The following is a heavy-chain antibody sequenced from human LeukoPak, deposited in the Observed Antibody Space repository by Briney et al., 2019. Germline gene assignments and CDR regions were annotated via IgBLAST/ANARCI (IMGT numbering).Heavy chain of an antibody. CDR2: INHSGST. CDR3: ARDGQSGYSYAREYYFGY. J-gene: IGHJ4*02. CDR1: GGSFSGYY. D-gene: IGHD5-18*01. V-gene: IGHV4-34*01. Sequence: KPSETLSLTCAVYGGSFSGYYWSWIRQPPGKGLEWIGEINHSGSTNYNPSLKSRVTISVDTSKNQFSLKLSSVTAADTAVYYCARDGQSGYSYAREYYFGYWGQGTLVTVSS.